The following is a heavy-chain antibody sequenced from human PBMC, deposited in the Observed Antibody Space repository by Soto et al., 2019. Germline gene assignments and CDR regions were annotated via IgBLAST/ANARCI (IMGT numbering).Heavy chain of an antibody. V-gene: IGHV3-23*01. CDR2: ISGSGGST. J-gene: IGHJ4*02. Sequence: GGSLRLSCAASGFTFSSYAMSWVRQAPGKGLEWVSAISGSGGSTYYADSVKGRFTISRDNSKNTLYLQMNSLRAEDTAVYYCAKDGVKWSGMDYVDHWGQGTLVTVSS. CDR3: AKDGVKWSGMDYVDH. D-gene: IGHD3-3*01. CDR1: GFTFSSYA.